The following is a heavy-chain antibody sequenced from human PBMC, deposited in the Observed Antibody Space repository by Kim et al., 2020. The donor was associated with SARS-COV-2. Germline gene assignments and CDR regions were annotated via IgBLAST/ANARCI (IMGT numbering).Heavy chain of an antibody. Sequence: GGSLRLSCAASGFTFSSYWMNWVRQAPGKGLEWVANIKQDGGEKYYVDSVKGRFTISRDNAKNSLYLQMNSLRAEDTAVYYCARDLVAYSAYGPFDYWGQGTLVTVSS. V-gene: IGHV3-7*01. CDR1: GFTFSSYW. J-gene: IGHJ4*02. CDR2: IKQDGGEK. D-gene: IGHD5-12*01. CDR3: ARDLVAYSAYGPFDY.